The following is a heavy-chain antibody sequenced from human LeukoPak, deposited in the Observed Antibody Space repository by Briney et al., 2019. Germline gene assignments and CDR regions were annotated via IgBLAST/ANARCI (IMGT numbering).Heavy chain of an antibody. CDR3: ARAPSEIGGYYPEYFRH. D-gene: IGHD3-22*01. CDR2: IKSDGST. V-gene: IGHV3-74*01. J-gene: IGHJ1*01. Sequence: GGSLRLSCAASGFTFSTYWMNWVRQAPGKGLVWVSRIKSDGSTNYADSVKGRFTISRDNAKNTVSLQMNSLRAEDTGVYYCARAPSEIGGYYPEYFRHWGQGTLVTVSS. CDR1: GFTFSTYW.